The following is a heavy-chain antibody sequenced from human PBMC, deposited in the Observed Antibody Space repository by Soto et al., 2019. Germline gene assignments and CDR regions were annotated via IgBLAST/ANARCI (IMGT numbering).Heavy chain of an antibody. D-gene: IGHD6-13*01. J-gene: IGHJ6*02. Sequence: SETLSLTCTVSGGSISSGGYYWSWIRQHPGKGLEWIGYIYYSGSTYYNPSLKSRVTISVDTSKNQFSLKLSSVTAADTAVYYCAREAAAGPIYYYYGMDVWGQGTTVTVSS. CDR2: IYYSGST. V-gene: IGHV4-31*03. CDR3: AREAAAGPIYYYYGMDV. CDR1: GGSISSGGYY.